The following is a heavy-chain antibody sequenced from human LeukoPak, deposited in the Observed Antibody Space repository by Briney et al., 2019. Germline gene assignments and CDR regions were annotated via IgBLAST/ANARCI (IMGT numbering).Heavy chain of an antibody. CDR1: GGSISSSSYY. CDR3: ARDSGDTGSEFDY. CDR2: IYYTGNT. V-gene: IGHV4-39*07. J-gene: IGHJ4*02. Sequence: SETLSLTCTVSGGSISSSSYYWGWIRQPPGKGLEWIGSIYYTGNTYYNPSLKNRVTISLDTSKNEFSLKLSSVTAADTAVYYCARDSGDTGSEFDYWGQGTLVTVSS. D-gene: IGHD1-26*01.